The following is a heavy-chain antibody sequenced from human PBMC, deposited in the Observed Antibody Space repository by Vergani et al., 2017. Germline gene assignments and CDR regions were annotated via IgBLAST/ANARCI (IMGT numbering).Heavy chain of an antibody. CDR2: IIPILGIA. CDR1: GGPFSSYT. J-gene: IGHJ6*02. CDR3: ASITLPYYYDSSGYYSYYYGMDV. V-gene: IGHV1-69*02. D-gene: IGHD3-22*01. Sequence: QVQLVQSGAEVKKPGSSVKVSCKASGGPFSSYTISWVRQAPGQGLEWMGRIIPILGIANYAQKFQGRVTITADKSTSTAYMELSSLRAEDTAVYYCASITLPYYYDSSGYYSYYYGMDVWGQGTTVTVSS.